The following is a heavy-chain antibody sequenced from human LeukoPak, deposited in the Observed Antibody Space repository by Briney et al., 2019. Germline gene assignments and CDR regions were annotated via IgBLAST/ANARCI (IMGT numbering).Heavy chain of an antibody. Sequence: SETLSLTCTVSGGSISSYYWSWIRQPPGKGLEWIGYIYYSGSTNYNPSLKSRVTISVDTSKNQFSLKLSSVTAAGTAVYYCARVQVNWFDPWGQGTLVTVSS. V-gene: IGHV4-59*01. CDR1: GGSISSYY. CDR2: IYYSGST. J-gene: IGHJ5*02. CDR3: ARVQVNWFDP.